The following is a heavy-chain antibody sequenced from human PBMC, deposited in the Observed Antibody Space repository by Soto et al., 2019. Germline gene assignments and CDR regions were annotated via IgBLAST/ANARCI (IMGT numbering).Heavy chain of an antibody. CDR1: GDSISRGGYS. CDR3: ARGSSSYYDYGMDV. CDR2: IYDSGST. Sequence: SETLSLTCAVSGDSISRGGYSWTWIRQPPGKALEWIGNIYDSGSTSYNPSPKSRVTISVDTSKNQFSLRLTSVTAADTAVYFCARGSSSYYDYGMDVWGQGTTVTAP. V-gene: IGHV4-30-2*01. D-gene: IGHD6-6*01. J-gene: IGHJ6*02.